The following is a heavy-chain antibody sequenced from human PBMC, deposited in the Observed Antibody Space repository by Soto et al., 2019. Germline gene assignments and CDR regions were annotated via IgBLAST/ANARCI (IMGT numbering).Heavy chain of an antibody. CDR3: ARGLPGGEGSEEPTYSYYGMDF. Sequence: PSETLSLTCAVYGGSFSGYYWSWIRHPPGKRLEWIGEINHSGSTNYNPSLKSRVTISVDTSKNQFSLKLSSVTAADTAVYYCARGLPGGEGSEEPTYSYYGMDFWRQGTTGIVAS. J-gene: IGHJ6*02. CDR1: GGSFSGYY. CDR2: INHSGST. V-gene: IGHV4-34*01. D-gene: IGHD1-26*01.